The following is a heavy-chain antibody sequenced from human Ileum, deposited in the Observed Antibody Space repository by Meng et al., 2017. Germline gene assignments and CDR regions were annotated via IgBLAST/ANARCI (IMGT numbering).Heavy chain of an antibody. CDR2: IFQSGRT. CDR3: ATSNDRDVYYLGY. D-gene: IGHD3-22*01. Sequence: QVQPQGPGPRLVKPSGTLSLPCAVSGTWWSWVRQPPGKGLEWIGEIFQSGRTNYNPSLKSRVTISIDKSKSQISLQLSAVTAADTAVYSCATSNDRDVYYLGYWGQGTLVTVSS. V-gene: IGHV4-4*02. CDR1: GTW. J-gene: IGHJ4*02.